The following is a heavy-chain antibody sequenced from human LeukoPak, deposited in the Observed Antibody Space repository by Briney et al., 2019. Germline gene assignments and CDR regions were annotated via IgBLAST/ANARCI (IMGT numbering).Heavy chain of an antibody. CDR3: ARDHDYGDYVDY. V-gene: IGHV3-11*05. CDR1: GFTFSDYY. D-gene: IGHD4-17*01. Sequence: PGGSLRLSCAASGFTFSDYYMSWIRQAPGKGLGWVSYISSSSSYTNYADSVKGRFTISRDNAKNSLYLQMDSLRAEDTAVYYCARDHDYGDYVDYWGQGTLVTVSS. CDR2: ISSSSSYT. J-gene: IGHJ4*02.